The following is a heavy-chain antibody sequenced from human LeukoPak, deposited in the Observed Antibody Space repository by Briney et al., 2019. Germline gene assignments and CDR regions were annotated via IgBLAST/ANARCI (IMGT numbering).Heavy chain of an antibody. D-gene: IGHD6-13*01. CDR1: GGSVHSGSCY. CDR3: VRENLSAAPGGDAFDV. J-gene: IGHJ3*01. V-gene: IGHV4-61*01. CDR2: IYYNGGT. Sequence: SETLSLTCTVSGGSVHSGSCYWTWIRQPPGKGLEWIGYIYYNGGTNYNPSLKNRVTMSIDTSKNQFSLWLNSVTAADTAVYYCVRENLSAAPGGDAFDVWGQGTKVTVSS.